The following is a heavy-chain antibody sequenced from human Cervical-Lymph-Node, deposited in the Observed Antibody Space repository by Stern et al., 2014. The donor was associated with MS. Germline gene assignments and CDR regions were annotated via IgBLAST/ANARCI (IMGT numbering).Heavy chain of an antibody. CDR1: GFIFKNYG. CDR3: AKAVGAHNWFDP. CDR2: RSYDGSDK. V-gene: IGHV3-30*18. J-gene: IGHJ5*02. Sequence: VHLVESGAGVVQPGQSLRLSCAASGFIFKNYGMHWVRQAPGTGMEREAVRSYDGSDKYYADSVKGRFTISRDNSKNTLDLQMSSLKSEDMAVYYCAKAVGAHNWFDPWGQGTLVTVSS. D-gene: IGHD1-26*01.